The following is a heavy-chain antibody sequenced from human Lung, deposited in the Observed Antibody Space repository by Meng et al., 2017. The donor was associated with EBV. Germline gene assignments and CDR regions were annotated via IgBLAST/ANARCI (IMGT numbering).Heavy chain of an antibody. CDR2: INDSGST. Sequence: QQWCAGLVKPSEPLALTCAVYGGSFSGSFSGYYWSWIRQAPGKGLEWIGEINDSGSTDCNPSLKSRLTISVDRSKSQFSLELSSVTAADTAVYYCARSTFDYWGQGTLVTVSS. J-gene: IGHJ4*02. CDR1: GGSFSGSFSGYY. CDR3: ARSTFDY. D-gene: IGHD1-26*01. V-gene: IGHV4-34*01.